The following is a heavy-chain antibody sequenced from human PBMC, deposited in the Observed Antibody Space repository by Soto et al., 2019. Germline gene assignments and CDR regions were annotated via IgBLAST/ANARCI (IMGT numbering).Heavy chain of an antibody. Sequence: GGSLRLSCAASGFTFSSYSMNWVRQAPGKGLEWVSSISSSSSYIYYADSVKGRFTISRDNAKNSLYLQMNSLRAEDTDVYYCARVQGARRGGDAFDIWGQGTMVTVSS. CDR2: ISSSSSYI. V-gene: IGHV3-21*01. CDR3: ARVQGARRGGDAFDI. CDR1: GFTFSSYS. J-gene: IGHJ3*02. D-gene: IGHD6-6*01.